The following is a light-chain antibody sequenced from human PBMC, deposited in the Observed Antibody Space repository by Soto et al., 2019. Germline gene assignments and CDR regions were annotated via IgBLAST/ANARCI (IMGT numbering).Light chain of an antibody. CDR2: DVT. J-gene: IGKJ1*01. CDR3: QHYDYSRT. Sequence: DVQMTQSPSTLSSSVVDSVTITCPASQRIAASLAWYQLKPEEAPKLLIYDVTNLESGVPSRFSGSGSGTEFSLTIRSLHTDDFAADYCQHYDYSRTFGQGTKVEIK. V-gene: IGKV1-5*01. CDR1: QRIAAS.